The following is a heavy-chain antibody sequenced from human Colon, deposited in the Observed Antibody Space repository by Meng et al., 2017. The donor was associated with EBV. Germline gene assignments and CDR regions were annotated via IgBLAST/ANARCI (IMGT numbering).Heavy chain of an antibody. Sequence: QVQLQESGPGLGNPSETLSLTCTVSGDSVATGRYYWSWIRQPPGKGLEWIAYIYYIGGTNYNPSLKSRLTISLDTSKNQFSLSLRSVTAADTAVYYCARVSGRSFDPWGQGTLVTVSS. J-gene: IGHJ5*02. CDR1: GDSVATGRYY. V-gene: IGHV4-61*01. CDR3: ARVSGRSFDP. D-gene: IGHD3-10*01. CDR2: IYYIGGT.